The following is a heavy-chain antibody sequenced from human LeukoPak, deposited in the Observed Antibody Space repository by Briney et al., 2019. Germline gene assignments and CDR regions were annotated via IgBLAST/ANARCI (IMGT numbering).Heavy chain of an antibody. CDR3: ARDVNYYGSGSYQNWFDP. Sequence: ASVKVSCKASGYTFTGYYMHWVRQAPGQGLEWMGWINPNSCGTNYAQKFQGRVTMTRDTSISTAYMELSRLRSDDTAVYCCARDVNYYGSGSYQNWFDPWGQGTLVTVSS. CDR2: INPNSCGT. CDR1: GYTFTGYY. D-gene: IGHD3-10*01. V-gene: IGHV1-2*02. J-gene: IGHJ5*02.